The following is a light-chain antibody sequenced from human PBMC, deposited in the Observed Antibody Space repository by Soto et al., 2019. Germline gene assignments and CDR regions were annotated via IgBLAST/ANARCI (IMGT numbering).Light chain of an antibody. CDR3: SSYTPSTIL. Sequence: QSVLTQPASVSGSPGQSITISCTGTSSDIGGYNYVSWYQHHPGRAPKLMIYDVSNRPSGVSSRFSGSRSGNTASLTISGLQADDEADYYRSSYTPSTILFGGGTKVTVL. J-gene: IGLJ2*01. CDR2: DVS. V-gene: IGLV2-14*03. CDR1: SSDIGGYNY.